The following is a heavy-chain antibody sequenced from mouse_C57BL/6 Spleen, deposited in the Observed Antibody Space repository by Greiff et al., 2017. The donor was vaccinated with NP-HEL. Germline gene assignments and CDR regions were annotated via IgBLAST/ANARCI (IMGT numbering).Heavy chain of an antibody. V-gene: IGHV6-6*01. D-gene: IGHD1-1*01. CDR2: IRNKANNHAT. CDR3: TRYGTVYYAMDY. CDR1: GFTFSDAW. Sequence: EVKLQESGGGLVQPGGSMKLSCAASGFTFSDAWMDWVRQSPEKGLEWVAEIRNKANNHATYYAESVKGRFTISRDDSKSSVYLQMNSLRAEDTGIYYCTRYGTVYYAMDYWGQGTSVTVSS. J-gene: IGHJ4*01.